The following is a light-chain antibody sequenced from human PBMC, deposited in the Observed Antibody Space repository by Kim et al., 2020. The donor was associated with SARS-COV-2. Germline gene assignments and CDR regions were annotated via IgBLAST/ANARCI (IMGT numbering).Light chain of an antibody. V-gene: IGKV1-39*01. CDR2: TAS. CDR1: QSISSY. Sequence: STSVGDRVTSTGRASQSISSYLNWYQQKPGKAPKLLIYTASNLQRGVPSRFSGSGSGTDFTLTISSLQPEDFATYYCQQGYSTPYTFGQGTKLEI. CDR3: QQGYSTPYT. J-gene: IGKJ2*01.